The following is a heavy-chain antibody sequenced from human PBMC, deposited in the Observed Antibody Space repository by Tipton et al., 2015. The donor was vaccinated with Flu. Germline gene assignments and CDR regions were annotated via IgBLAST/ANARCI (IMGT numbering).Heavy chain of an antibody. J-gene: IGHJ4*02. V-gene: IGHV3-49*04. D-gene: IGHD4-17*01. Sequence: DNWWNWVRQAPGKGLEWVGFIRRKTYGGTTEYAASVKGRFTISRDDSKSIAYLQMDSLKIEDTVVYYCTRDQGGPAVTTFYWGQGTLVTVSS. CDR2: IRRKTYGGTT. CDR3: TRDQGGPAVTTFY. CDR1: DNW.